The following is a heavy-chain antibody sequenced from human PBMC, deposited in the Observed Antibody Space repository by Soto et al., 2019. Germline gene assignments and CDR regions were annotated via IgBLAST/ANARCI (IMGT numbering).Heavy chain of an antibody. D-gene: IGHD2-2*01. V-gene: IGHV1-18*01. CDR2: ISAYNGNT. CDR1: GYTFTSYG. CDR3: ARVDCSSTSCYYNWFDP. Sequence: ASVKVSCKASGYTFTSYGISWVRQAPGQGLEWMGWISAYNGNTNYAQKLQGRVTMTTDTSTSTAYMELRSLRSDDTAVYYCARVDCSSTSCYYNWFDPWGQGTLVTVSS. J-gene: IGHJ5*02.